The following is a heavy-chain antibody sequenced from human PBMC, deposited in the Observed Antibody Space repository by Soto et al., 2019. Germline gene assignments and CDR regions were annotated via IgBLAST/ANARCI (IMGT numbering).Heavy chain of an antibody. CDR2: INTYNGNT. Sequence: ASVKVSCKASGYSFTRYGIAWARQAPGQGLEWMGWINTYNGNTNYAQNLQGRVTMTTATSTSTVFLELRSLKSDDTAIYYCARDRLRGYDSSGFYSWGQGTMVTAPQ. V-gene: IGHV1-18*01. CDR1: GYSFTRYG. J-gene: IGHJ4*02. CDR3: ARDRLRGYDSSGFYS. D-gene: IGHD3-22*01.